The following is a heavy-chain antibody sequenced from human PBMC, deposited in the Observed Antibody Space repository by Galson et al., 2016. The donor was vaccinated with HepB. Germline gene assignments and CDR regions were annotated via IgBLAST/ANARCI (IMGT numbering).Heavy chain of an antibody. CDR2: INHSGST. D-gene: IGHD3-10*01. CDR3: ARGPRRQMVLGLYYYYGMDV. J-gene: IGHJ6*02. CDR1: GGSFSDYY. V-gene: IGHV4-34*01. Sequence: SETLSLTCAVYGGSFSDYYWSWIRQPPGKGLEWIGEINHSGSTNCSPSLKSRVTISVDTSKNQFSLKLSSVTAADTAVYYCARGPRRQMVLGLYYYYGMDVGGQATTVTVSS.